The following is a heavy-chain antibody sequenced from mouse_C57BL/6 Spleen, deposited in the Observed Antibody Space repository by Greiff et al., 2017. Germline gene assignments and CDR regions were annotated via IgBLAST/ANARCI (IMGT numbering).Heavy chain of an antibody. Sequence: VQLQQSGPELVKPGASVKISCKASGYTFTDYYMNWVKQSHGKSLEWIGDINPNNGGTSYNQKFKGKATLTVDKSSSTAYMELRSLTSEDSAVYYCARLTVVATDAMDYWGQGTSVTVSS. CDR1: GYTFTDYY. V-gene: IGHV1-26*01. CDR2: INPNNGGT. CDR3: ARLTVVATDAMDY. D-gene: IGHD1-1*01. J-gene: IGHJ4*01.